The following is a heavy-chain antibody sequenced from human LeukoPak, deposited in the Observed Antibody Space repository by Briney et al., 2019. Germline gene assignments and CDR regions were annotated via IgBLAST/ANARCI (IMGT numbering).Heavy chain of an antibody. V-gene: IGHV1-2*04. CDR1: GYTFTGYY. D-gene: IGHD6-13*01. CDR2: INPNSGGT. Sequence: ASVKVSCKASGYTFTGYYMRWVRQAPGQGLEWMGWINPNSGGTNYAQKFQGWVTMTRDTSISTAYMELSRLRSDDTAVYYCARSKRWYSSSWTFDYWGQGTLVTVSS. J-gene: IGHJ4*02. CDR3: ARSKRWYSSSWTFDY.